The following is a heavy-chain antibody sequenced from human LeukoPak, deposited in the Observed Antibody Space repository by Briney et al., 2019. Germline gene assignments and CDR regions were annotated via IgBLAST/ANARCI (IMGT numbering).Heavy chain of an antibody. CDR1: GFTFSSYW. J-gene: IGHJ4*02. V-gene: IGHV3-74*01. D-gene: IGHD1-26*01. CDR2: LNSDGSST. CDR3: AKGGSYPIDY. Sequence: GGSLRLSCTASGFTFSSYWMSWVRQAPGKGLVWVSRLNSDGSSTGYADSVKGRFTISRDNAKNTLYLQMNSLRAEDTAVYYCAKGGSYPIDYWGQGALVTVSS.